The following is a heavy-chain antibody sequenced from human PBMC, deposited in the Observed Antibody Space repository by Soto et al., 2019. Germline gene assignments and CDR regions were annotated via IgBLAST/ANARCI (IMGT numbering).Heavy chain of an antibody. Sequence: GESLKISCQAPGYTFIYFWVAWVRQVPGKGLEWMGVIYPGASDIRYSPSFEGHVTISADKSTNTAYLQWSSLEAADTAIYYCARQGTSRGSDYAALDFWGPGTLVTVSS. CDR2: IYPGASDI. J-gene: IGHJ4*02. CDR1: GYTFIYFW. D-gene: IGHD3-10*01. CDR3: ARQGTSRGSDYAALDF. V-gene: IGHV5-51*01.